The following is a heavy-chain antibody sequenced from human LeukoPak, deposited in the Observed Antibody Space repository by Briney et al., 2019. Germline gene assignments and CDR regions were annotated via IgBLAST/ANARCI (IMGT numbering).Heavy chain of an antibody. D-gene: IGHD6-13*01. CDR2: IKQDGSEK. CDR3: ARALVGCSWYEKITRLNWFDP. Sequence: GGSLRLSCAASGFTFSSYWMSWVRQAPGKGLEWVANIKQDGSEKYYVDPVKGRFTISRDNAKNSLYLQMNSLRAEDTAVYYCARALVGCSWYEKITRLNWFDPWGQGTLVTVSS. V-gene: IGHV3-7*01. CDR1: GFTFSSYW. J-gene: IGHJ5*02.